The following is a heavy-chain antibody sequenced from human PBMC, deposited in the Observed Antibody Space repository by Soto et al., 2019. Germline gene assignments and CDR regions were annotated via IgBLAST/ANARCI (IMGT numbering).Heavy chain of an antibody. J-gene: IGHJ4*02. D-gene: IGHD1-26*01. CDR1: GYTFTSYG. Sequence: ASVKVSCKASGYTFTSYGISWVRQAPGQGLEWMGWISAYNGNTNYAQKLQGRVTMTTDTSTSTAYMELRSLRSDDTAVYYCARHGDVGVEDSLIGLYFDYWGQGILVSVS. V-gene: IGHV1-18*01. CDR2: ISAYNGNT. CDR3: ARHGDVGVEDSLIGLYFDY.